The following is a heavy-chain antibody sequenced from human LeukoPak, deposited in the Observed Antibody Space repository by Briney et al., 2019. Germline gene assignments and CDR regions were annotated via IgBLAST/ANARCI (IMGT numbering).Heavy chain of an antibody. J-gene: IGHJ6*03. CDR1: GFTFSSSD. CDR2: IGTIGDT. D-gene: IGHD4-17*01. CDR3: ARDRLRRPSHYYYYYMDV. V-gene: IGHV3-13*01. Sequence: QPGGSLRLSCAASGFTFSSSDMHWVRQPTGKGLEWVSAIGTIGDTYYPGSVKGRFTISRENAKNTLYLQMNSLRAEDTAVYYCARDRLRRPSHYYYYYMDVWGKGTTVTVSS.